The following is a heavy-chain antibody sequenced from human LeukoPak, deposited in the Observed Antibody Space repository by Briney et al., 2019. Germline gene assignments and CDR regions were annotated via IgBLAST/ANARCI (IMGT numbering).Heavy chain of an antibody. J-gene: IGHJ4*02. CDR3: ARVRAGSGWDY. CDR2: INPNSGGT. D-gene: IGHD6-19*01. V-gene: IGHV1-2*04. CDR1: GYTFTGYY. Sequence: ASVKVSCKASGYTFTGYYMHCVRQAPGQGLEWMGWINPNSGGTNYAQKFQGWVTMTRDTSISTAYMELSRLRSDDTAVYYCARVRAGSGWDYWGQGTLVTVSS.